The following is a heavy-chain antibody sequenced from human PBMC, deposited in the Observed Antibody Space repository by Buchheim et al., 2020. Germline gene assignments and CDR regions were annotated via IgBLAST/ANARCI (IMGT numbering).Heavy chain of an antibody. Sequence: EVQLVESGGGLVQPGGSLRLSCAASGFTFSSYWMSWVRQAPGKGLEWVANIKQDGSEKYYVDSVKGRFTISRDNAKNSLYLQMNSLRAQYTALYYCASAAPMTTVTSVYFDYWGQGTL. D-gene: IGHD4-17*01. CDR2: IKQDGSEK. CDR1: GFTFSSYW. V-gene: IGHV3-7*01. CDR3: ASAAPMTTVTSVYFDY. J-gene: IGHJ4*02.